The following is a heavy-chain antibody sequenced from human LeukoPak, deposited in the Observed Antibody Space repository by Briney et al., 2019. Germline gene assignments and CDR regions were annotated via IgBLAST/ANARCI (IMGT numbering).Heavy chain of an antibody. CDR2: ISGSGGST. J-gene: IGHJ4*02. V-gene: IGHV3-23*01. CDR1: GFTFSSYA. Sequence: GGSLRLSCAASGFTFSSYAMSWVRQAPGKGLEWVSAISGSGGSTYYADSVKGRFTISRDNSKNTLYLQMNSLRAEDTAVYYCARYTYYYDSSALDYWGQGTLVTVSS. CDR3: ARYTYYYDSSALDY. D-gene: IGHD3-22*01.